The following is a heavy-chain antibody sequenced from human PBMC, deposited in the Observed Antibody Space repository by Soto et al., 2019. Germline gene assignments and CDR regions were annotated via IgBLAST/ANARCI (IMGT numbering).Heavy chain of an antibody. J-gene: IGHJ4*02. CDR1: GYTFTSYG. V-gene: IGHV1-18*01. D-gene: IGHD3-22*01. Sequence: ASVKVSCKASGYTFTSYGISWVRQAPGQGLEWMGWISAYNGNTNYAQKLQGRVTMTTDTSTSTAYMELRSLRSDDTAVYYCARVPLYYYDSSGYNNYFDYGGQGPLVTVPS. CDR2: ISAYNGNT. CDR3: ARVPLYYYDSSGYNNYFDY.